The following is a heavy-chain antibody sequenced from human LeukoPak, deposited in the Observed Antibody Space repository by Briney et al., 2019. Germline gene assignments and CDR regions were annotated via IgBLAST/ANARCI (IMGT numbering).Heavy chain of an antibody. CDR3: ARDLGYYYGLDI. CDR2: IFRSGNT. Sequence: SGTLSLTCAVSGGSIKSNNWWSWVRQPPGKGLEWIGEIFRSGNTKYNPSLESRVTISVDKSNHQFTLEMKSVTAADTAIYYCARDLGYYYGLDIWSRGTTVTVSS. J-gene: IGHJ6*02. D-gene: IGHD3-16*01. CDR1: GGSIKSNNW. V-gene: IGHV4-4*02.